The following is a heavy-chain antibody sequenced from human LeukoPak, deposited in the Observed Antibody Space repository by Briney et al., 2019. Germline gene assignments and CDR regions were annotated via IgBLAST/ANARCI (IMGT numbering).Heavy chain of an antibody. Sequence: SETLSLTCAVYGGSFSGYYWSWIRQPPGKGLEWIGEINHSGSTNYNPSLKSRVTISVDTSKNQFSLKLSSVTAADTAVYYCARGSWSSSWYRGAYYFDYWGQGTLVTVSS. J-gene: IGHJ4*02. CDR3: ARGSWSSSWYRGAYYFDY. CDR2: INHSGST. D-gene: IGHD6-13*01. CDR1: GGSFSGYY. V-gene: IGHV4-34*01.